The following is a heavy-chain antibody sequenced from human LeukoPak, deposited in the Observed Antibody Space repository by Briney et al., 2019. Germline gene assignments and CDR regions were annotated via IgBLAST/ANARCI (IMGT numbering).Heavy chain of an antibody. J-gene: IGHJ4*02. D-gene: IGHD3-22*01. CDR3: ARDLGGRSGSLDY. CDR2: INPSGVTT. V-gene: IGHV1-46*01. CDR1: GYTFTSYY. Sequence: ASVEVSCKASGYTFTSYYMHWVRLAPGQGLEWMGIINPSGVTTIYAQKFQGRVTVTRDTSTSTVYMELSSLRSEDTAVYYCARDLGGRSGSLDYWGQGTLVTVSS.